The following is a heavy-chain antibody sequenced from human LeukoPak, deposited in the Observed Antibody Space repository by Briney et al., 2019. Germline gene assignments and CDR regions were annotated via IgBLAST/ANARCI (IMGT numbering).Heavy chain of an antibody. Sequence: AGGSLRLSCAAAGFTFDDYGMSWVRQAPGNGLEWVFGINWNGGSTGYADSVKGRFTISRDNAKTSLYLQMNSLRAEDTALYYCARDGYSGYDSQDDSWGQGTLVTVSS. J-gene: IGHJ4*02. CDR3: ARDGYSGYDSQDDS. V-gene: IGHV3-20*04. D-gene: IGHD5-12*01. CDR1: GFTFDDYG. CDR2: INWNGGST.